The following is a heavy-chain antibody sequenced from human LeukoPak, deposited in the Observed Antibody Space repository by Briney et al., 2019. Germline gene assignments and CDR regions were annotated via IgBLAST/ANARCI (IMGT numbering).Heavy chain of an antibody. V-gene: IGHV3-48*03. Sequence: GGSLRLSCAASGFTFSSYEMNWVRQAPGKGLEWVSYISSSGSTIYYADSVKGRFTISRDNAKNSLYLQMNSLRAEDTAVYYCARGNRYFDWLLQRSRSYYFDYWGQGTLVTVSS. CDR2: ISSSGSTI. J-gene: IGHJ4*02. CDR3: ARGNRYFDWLLQRSRSYYFDY. D-gene: IGHD3-9*01. CDR1: GFTFSSYE.